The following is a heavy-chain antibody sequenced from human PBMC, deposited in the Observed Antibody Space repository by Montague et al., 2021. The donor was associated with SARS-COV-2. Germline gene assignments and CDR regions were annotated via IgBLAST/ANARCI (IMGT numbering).Heavy chain of an antibody. J-gene: IGHJ4*02. CDR2: IYKDGTT. Sequence: SLRLSCAASTFTASSNYMSWVRQAPGKGLEWASVIYKDGTTYYADSVKGRFTISRHNSKNTLFLQMNSLTAEDTAMYYCARTRDDYYDSSGPLDYWGQGTLVTVSS. CDR3: ARTRDDYYDSSGPLDY. V-gene: IGHV3-53*04. D-gene: IGHD3-22*01. CDR1: TFTASSNY.